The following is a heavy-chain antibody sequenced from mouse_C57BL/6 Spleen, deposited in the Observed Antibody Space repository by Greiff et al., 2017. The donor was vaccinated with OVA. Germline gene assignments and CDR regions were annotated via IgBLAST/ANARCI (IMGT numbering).Heavy chain of an antibody. CDR2: INPNNGGT. Sequence: EVKLMESGPELVKPGASVKMSCKASGYTFTDYNMHWVKQSHGKSLEWIGYINPNNGGTSYNQKFKGKATLTVNKSSSTAYMELRSLTSEDSAVYYCARWQLGDYFDYWGQGTTLTVSS. CDR1: GYTFTDYN. J-gene: IGHJ2*01. V-gene: IGHV1-22*01. D-gene: IGHD3-1*01. CDR3: ARWQLGDYFDY.